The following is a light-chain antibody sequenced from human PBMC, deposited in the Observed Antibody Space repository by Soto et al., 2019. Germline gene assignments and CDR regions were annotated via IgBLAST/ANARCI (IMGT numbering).Light chain of an antibody. CDR2: GAS. CDR1: RSVSSSY. CDR3: QQYGSLFT. J-gene: IGKJ3*01. Sequence: EIVLTQSPGTLSLSPGERATLSCRASRSVSSSYLAWYQQKPGQAPRLLIYGASSRATGIPDRFSGSGSGTDFTLTISRLEPEDFAVYYCQQYGSLFTFGPGTKVDIK. V-gene: IGKV3-20*01.